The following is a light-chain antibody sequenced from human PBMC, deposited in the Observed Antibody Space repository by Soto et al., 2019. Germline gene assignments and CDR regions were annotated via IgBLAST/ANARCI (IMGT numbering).Light chain of an antibody. CDR1: QTIFNW. Sequence: DIQMTQSPSTLSASVGDRVTITCRASQTIFNWLAWYQRKPGRAPNPLIYDASSLQSGVPSTFSGSGSGTEFTLTISSLQPGDFATYYCQQYNSYPWTFGPGTKVEIK. J-gene: IGKJ1*01. CDR2: DAS. V-gene: IGKV1-5*01. CDR3: QQYNSYPWT.